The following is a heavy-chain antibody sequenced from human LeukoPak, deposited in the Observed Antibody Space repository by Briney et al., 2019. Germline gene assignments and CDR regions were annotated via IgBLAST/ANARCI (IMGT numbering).Heavy chain of an antibody. CDR3: AKALMYYYDSSGYFDY. J-gene: IGHJ4*02. CDR2: ISWNSGSI. V-gene: IGHV3-9*01. Sequence: GRSLRLSCAASGFTFDDYAMHWVRQAPGKGLEWVSGISWNSGSIGYADSVKGRFTISRDNAKNSLYLQMNSLRAEDTALHYCAKALMYYYDSSGYFDYWGQGTLVTVSS. CDR1: GFTFDDYA. D-gene: IGHD3-22*01.